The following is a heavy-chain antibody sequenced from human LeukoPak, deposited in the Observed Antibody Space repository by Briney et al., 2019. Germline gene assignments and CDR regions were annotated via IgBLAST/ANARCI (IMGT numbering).Heavy chain of an antibody. CDR1: GYTFTNYW. Sequence: GESLKISCKSSGYTFTNYWIGWVRQMPGKGLEWMGIIYPGDSDIRYSPSFQGQVTISADKSISTAYLQWSSLKASDTAMYYCARFAGTTVTTGRGAFDIWGQGTMVTVSS. CDR2: IYPGDSDI. J-gene: IGHJ3*02. D-gene: IGHD4-17*01. V-gene: IGHV5-51*01. CDR3: ARFAGTTVTTGRGAFDI.